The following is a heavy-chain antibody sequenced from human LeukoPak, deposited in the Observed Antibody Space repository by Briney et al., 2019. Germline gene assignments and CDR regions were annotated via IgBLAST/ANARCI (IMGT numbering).Heavy chain of an antibody. Sequence: GGSLRLSCAASGFTLSSYWLHWVRQAPGKGLVWVSRISDADGSITDYADSVRGRFTISRDTAKNTLYLEMNSLGAEDTPVYYCARDLSGYSDYWGQGTLVTVSS. J-gene: IGHJ4*02. D-gene: IGHD2-15*01. CDR2: ISDADGSIT. CDR3: ARDLSGYSDY. V-gene: IGHV3-74*01. CDR1: GFTLSSYW.